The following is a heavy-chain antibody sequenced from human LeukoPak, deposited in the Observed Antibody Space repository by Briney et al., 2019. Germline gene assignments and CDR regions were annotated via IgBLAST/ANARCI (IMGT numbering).Heavy chain of an antibody. J-gene: IGHJ3*02. CDR2: IWYDGSNK. Sequence: GGSLRLSCAASGFTFSSYGMHWVRQAPGKGLEWVPVIWYDGSNKYYADSVKGRFTISRDNSKNTLYLQMNSLRAEDTAVYYCARGAFDIWGQGTMVTVSS. CDR3: ARGAFDI. V-gene: IGHV3-33*01. CDR1: GFTFSSYG.